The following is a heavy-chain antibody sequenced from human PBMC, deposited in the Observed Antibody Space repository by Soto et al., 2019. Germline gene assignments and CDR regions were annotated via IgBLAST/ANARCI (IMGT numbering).Heavy chain of an antibody. J-gene: IGHJ6*02. CDR3: ARGFGYCSSTSCYFYGMDV. V-gene: IGHV3-7*01. D-gene: IGHD2-2*03. CDR1: GFTFSSYG. CDR2: IKQDGSEK. Sequence: GGSLRLSGAASGFTFSSYGMSWVRQAPGKGLEWVANIKQDGSEKYYVDSVKGRFTISRDNAKNSLYLQMNSLRAEDTAVYYCARGFGYCSSTSCYFYGMDVWGQGTTVTVSS.